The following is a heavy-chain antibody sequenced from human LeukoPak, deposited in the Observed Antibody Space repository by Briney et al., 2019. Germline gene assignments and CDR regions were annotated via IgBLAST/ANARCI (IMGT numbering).Heavy chain of an antibody. J-gene: IGHJ2*01. CDR1: GFTFGGRL. CDR2: IKDDGSTT. Sequence: GGSLRLSCAVSGFTFGGRLMHWVRQAPGKGLVWVALIKDDGSTTNYADSVKGRFTASRDDAKNTVYLQMNSLRAEDTALYYCARGEGGSYYFADWYFDLWGRGTLVTVSS. V-gene: IGHV3-74*01. D-gene: IGHD1-26*01. CDR3: ARGEGGSYYFADWYFDL.